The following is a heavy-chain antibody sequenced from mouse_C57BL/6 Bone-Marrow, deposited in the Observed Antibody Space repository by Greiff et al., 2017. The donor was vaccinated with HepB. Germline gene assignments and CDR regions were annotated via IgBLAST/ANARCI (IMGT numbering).Heavy chain of an antibody. D-gene: IGHD1-1*02. Sequence: QVQLQQSGAELVRPGASVKLSCKASGYTFTDYYINWVKQRPGQGLEWIARIYPGSGNTYYNEKFKGKATLTAEKSSSTAYMQLSSLTSEDSAVYFCARGETMGLDYWGQGTTLTVSS. CDR3: ARGETMGLDY. CDR2: IYPGSGNT. V-gene: IGHV1-76*01. CDR1: GYTFTDYY. J-gene: IGHJ2*01.